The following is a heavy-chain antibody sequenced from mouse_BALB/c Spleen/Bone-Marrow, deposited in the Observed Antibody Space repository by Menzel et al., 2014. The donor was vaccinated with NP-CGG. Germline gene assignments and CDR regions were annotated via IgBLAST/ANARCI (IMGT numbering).Heavy chain of an antibody. Sequence: EVQLQQSGGGLVQPGGSLRLSCAISGFTFXDYYMSWVRQPPGKALEWLGFIRNKAKGYTTEYSASVKGRFTISRDNSQIILYLQMNTLRAEDSATYYCARDINYDIYWYFDVWGAGTTVTVSS. J-gene: IGHJ1*01. CDR1: GFTFXDYY. D-gene: IGHD2-4*01. V-gene: IGHV7-3*02. CDR3: ARDINYDIYWYFDV. CDR2: IRNKAKGYTT.